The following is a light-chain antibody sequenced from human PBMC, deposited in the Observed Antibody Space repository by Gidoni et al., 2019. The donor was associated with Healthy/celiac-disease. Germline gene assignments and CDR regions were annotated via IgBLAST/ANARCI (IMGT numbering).Light chain of an antibody. CDR2: CAS. CDR1: QSVSSN. CDR3: QQYNNWPPYT. J-gene: IGKJ2*01. V-gene: IGKV3-15*01. Sequence: EIVMTQSPATLSVSPGERATLSCRASQSVSSNLAWYQQKPVQAPRLLIYCASTRATGIPARFSGSGSGTEFTLTISSLQSEDFAVYYCQQYNNWPPYTFGQGTKLEIK.